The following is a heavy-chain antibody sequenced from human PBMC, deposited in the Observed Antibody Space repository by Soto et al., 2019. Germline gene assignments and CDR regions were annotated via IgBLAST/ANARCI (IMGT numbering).Heavy chain of an antibody. J-gene: IGHJ5*02. V-gene: IGHV4-28*01. Sequence: QVQLQESGPGLVKPSDTLSLTCVVSGYSISSDNWWGWIRQPPGKGLEWIGYIHYGGSTYYNVSLKSRVPMSVDMSKNQFSLKLTDVTAVDTAVYYCARTPAAKGWFDPWGQGTLVTVSS. D-gene: IGHD2-15*01. CDR3: ARTPAAKGWFDP. CDR1: GYSISSDNW. CDR2: IHYGGST.